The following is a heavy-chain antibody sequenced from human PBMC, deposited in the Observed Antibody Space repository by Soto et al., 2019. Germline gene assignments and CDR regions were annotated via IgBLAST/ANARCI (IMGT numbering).Heavy chain of an antibody. CDR2: INAGNGNT. J-gene: IGHJ4*02. V-gene: IGHV1-3*01. Sequence: QVQLVQSGAEVKKPGASVKVSCKASGYTFTSYAMHWVRQAPGQRLEWMGWINAGNGNTKYSQKFESGFSVTRATSGSTDYMGLSSRRSEDTAVYYCARDLGGWPEYWGQGTLVTVSS. CDR3: ARDLGGWPEY. CDR1: GYTFTSYA. D-gene: IGHD2-15*01.